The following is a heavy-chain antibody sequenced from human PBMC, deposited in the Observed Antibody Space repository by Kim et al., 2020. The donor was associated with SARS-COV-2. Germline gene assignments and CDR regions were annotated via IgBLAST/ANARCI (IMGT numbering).Heavy chain of an antibody. CDR3: ASEGYGSGSYYSPGAFDI. CDR2: IYSGGST. Sequence: GGSLRLSCAASGFTVSSNYMSWVRQAPGKGLEWVSVIYSGGSTYYADSVKGRFTISRHNSKNTLYLQMNSLRAEDTAVYYCASEGYGSGSYYSPGAFDIWGQGTMVTVSS. CDR1: GFTVSSNY. V-gene: IGHV3-53*04. D-gene: IGHD3-10*01. J-gene: IGHJ3*02.